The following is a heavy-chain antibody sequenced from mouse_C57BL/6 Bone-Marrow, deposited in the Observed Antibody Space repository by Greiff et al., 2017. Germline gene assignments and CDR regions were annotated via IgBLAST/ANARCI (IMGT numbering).Heavy chain of an antibody. Sequence: QVQLKESGAELVRPGTSVKVSCKASGYAFTNYLIEWVKQRPGQGLEWIGVINPGSGGTNYNEKFKGKATLTADKSSSTAYLQLSSLTSADSAVYFCARSYYYAHHYAMDYWGQGTSVTVSS. CDR2: INPGSGGT. J-gene: IGHJ4*01. D-gene: IGHD1-1*01. V-gene: IGHV1-54*01. CDR3: ARSYYYAHHYAMDY. CDR1: GYAFTNYL.